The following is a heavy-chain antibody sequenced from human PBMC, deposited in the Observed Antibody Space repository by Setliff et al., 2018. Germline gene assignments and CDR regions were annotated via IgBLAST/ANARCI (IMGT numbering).Heavy chain of an antibody. CDR1: GFTSTNYA. J-gene: IGHJ3*02. V-gene: IGHV1-3*01. D-gene: IGHD3-22*01. Sequence: GASVKVSCKASGFTSTNYAIHWVRQAPGQRPECMGWIHAGNGDTKYSQKFQGRVTITRDTSASTVYMELSSLRSDDTAVYYCAIRKWLFGIGNAFDIWGQGTMVTVSS. CDR2: IHAGNGDT. CDR3: AIRKWLFGIGNAFDI.